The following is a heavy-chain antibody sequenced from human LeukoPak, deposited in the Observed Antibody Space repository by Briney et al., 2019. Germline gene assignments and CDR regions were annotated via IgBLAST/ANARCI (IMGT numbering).Heavy chain of an antibody. D-gene: IGHD2-15*01. Sequence: SQTLSLTCAISGDSVSSNGAAWNWTRQSPSRGLEWLGRTYYRSKWYNDYAVSVKSRITINPDTSKNQFSLQLNSVTPEDTAVYYCARESWDIEGYNWFDPWGQGTLVTVSS. CDR2: TYYRSKWYN. CDR3: ARESWDIEGYNWFDP. V-gene: IGHV6-1*01. J-gene: IGHJ5*02. CDR1: GDSVSSNGAA.